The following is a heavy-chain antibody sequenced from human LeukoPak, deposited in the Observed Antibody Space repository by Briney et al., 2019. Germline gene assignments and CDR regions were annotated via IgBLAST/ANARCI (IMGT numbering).Heavy chain of an antibody. CDR2: ISSSSSYI. D-gene: IGHD6-19*01. J-gene: IGHJ6*04. V-gene: IGHV3-21*01. CDR3: ATPGGLAVALMNV. CDR1: GFTFSSYS. Sequence: GGSLRLSCAASGFTFSSYSMNWVRQAPGKGLEWVSSISSSSSYIYYADSVKGRFTISRDNAKNSLYLQMNSLRAEDTAVYYCATPGGLAVALMNVWGKGTTVTVSS.